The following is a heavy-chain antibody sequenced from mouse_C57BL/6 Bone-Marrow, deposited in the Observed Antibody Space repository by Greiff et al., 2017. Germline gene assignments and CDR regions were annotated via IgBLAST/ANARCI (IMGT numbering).Heavy chain of an antibody. CDR3: TRDGVDAMDY. Sequence: QVQLQQSGAELVRPGASVTLSCKASGYTFTDYEMHWVKQTPVHGLEWIGAIDPETGGTAYNQKFKGKAILTADKSSSTAYMELRSLTSEDSAVYYCTRDGVDAMDYWGQGTSVTVSS. CDR2: IDPETGGT. V-gene: IGHV1-15*01. D-gene: IGHD1-1*02. J-gene: IGHJ4*01. CDR1: GYTFTDYE.